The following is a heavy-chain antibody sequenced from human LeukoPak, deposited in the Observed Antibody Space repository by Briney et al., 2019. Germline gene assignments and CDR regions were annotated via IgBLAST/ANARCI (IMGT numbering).Heavy chain of an antibody. D-gene: IGHD6-25*01. CDR1: GFTFSSYA. V-gene: IGHV3-30-3*01. CDR3: ARVPYSSGGPSFAY. J-gene: IGHJ4*02. CDR2: ISYDGSNK. Sequence: GGSLRLSCAASGFTFSSYAMHWVRQAPGKGLEWVAVISYDGSNKYYADSVKGRFTISRDNSKNTLYLQMNSLRAEDTAVYYCARVPYSSGGPSFAYGGQETLVPVSS.